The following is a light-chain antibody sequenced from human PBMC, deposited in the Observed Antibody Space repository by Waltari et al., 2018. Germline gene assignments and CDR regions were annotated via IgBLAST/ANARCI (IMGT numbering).Light chain of an antibody. J-gene: IGKJ4*01. Sequence: EIVLTQSPGTLSLSPGERATLSCRASQSCSSSFLAWYQQRPGQAPRLLIYGASNRAAGIPDRFSGSGSGTDFTLTISRLEPEDFAVYYCQWYGSSPLLTFGGGTTVAIK. CDR3: QWYGSSPLLT. CDR2: GAS. V-gene: IGKV3-20*01. CDR1: QSCSSSF.